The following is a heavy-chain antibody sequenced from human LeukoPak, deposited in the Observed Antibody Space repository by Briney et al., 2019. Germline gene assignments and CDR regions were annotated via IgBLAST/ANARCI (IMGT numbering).Heavy chain of an antibody. CDR2: IYYSGST. J-gene: IGHJ4*02. CDR1: GGSISSSSYY. CDR3: ARVVGASIDY. V-gene: IGHV4-39*01. Sequence: SETLSLTCTVSGGSISSSSYYWGWIRQPPGKGLEWIGSIYYSGSTYYNPSLKSRVTISVDTSKNQCSLKLSSVTAADTAVYYCARVVGASIDYWGQGTLVTVSS. D-gene: IGHD1-26*01.